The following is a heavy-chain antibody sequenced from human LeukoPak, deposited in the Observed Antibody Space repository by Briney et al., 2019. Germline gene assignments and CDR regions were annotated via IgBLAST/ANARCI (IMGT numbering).Heavy chain of an antibody. J-gene: IGHJ4*02. V-gene: IGHV3-7*01. CDR3: ARGGKDLYDILTGYYPYYFDY. D-gene: IGHD3-9*01. CDR1: GFTFSSYW. Sequence: GSLRLSCAASGFTFSSYWMSWVRQAPGKGLEWVANIKQDGSEKYYVDSVKGRFTISRDNAKNSLYLQMNSLRAEDTAVYYCARGGKDLYDILTGYYPYYFDYWGQGTLVTVSS. CDR2: IKQDGSEK.